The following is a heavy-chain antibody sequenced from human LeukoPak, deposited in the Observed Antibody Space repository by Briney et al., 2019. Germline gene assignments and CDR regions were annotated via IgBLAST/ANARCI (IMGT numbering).Heavy chain of an antibody. V-gene: IGHV3-69-1*01. J-gene: IGHJ3*02. D-gene: IGHD3-10*02. Sequence: AGGSLRLSCAASGFTFSSYSMNWVRQAPGKGLEWVATMTRSSAIFYADSVKGRFTISRDNARNSVCLQMNSLRDDDTAVYSCARAQTMFWEFDGFDIWGRGTKVTVSS. CDR1: GFTFSSYS. CDR3: ARAQTMFWEFDGFDI. CDR2: MTRSSAI.